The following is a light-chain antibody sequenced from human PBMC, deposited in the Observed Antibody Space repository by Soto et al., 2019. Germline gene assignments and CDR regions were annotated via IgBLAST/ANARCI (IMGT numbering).Light chain of an antibody. J-gene: IGLJ3*02. CDR2: RNN. CDR3: AAWDDSLSGLNWV. Sequence: QSVLTQPPSASGTPGQRVTISCSGSSSNIGSNYVYWYQQLPGTAPKLLIYRNNQRPSGVPDRFSGSKSGTSASLAISGLRSEHEADYYCAAWDDSLSGLNWVFGGGTKLTVL. CDR1: SSNIGSNY. V-gene: IGLV1-47*01.